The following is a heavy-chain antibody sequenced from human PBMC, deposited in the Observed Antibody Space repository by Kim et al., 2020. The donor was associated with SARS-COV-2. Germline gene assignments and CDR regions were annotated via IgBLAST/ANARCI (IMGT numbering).Heavy chain of an antibody. J-gene: IGHJ4*02. Sequence: STNCNPSLKSRVTISVDTSKNQFSLKLSSVTAADTAVYYCARGLLHYFDYWGQGTLVTVSS. V-gene: IGHV4-34*01. CDR2: ST. D-gene: IGHD3-10*01. CDR3: ARGLLHYFDY.